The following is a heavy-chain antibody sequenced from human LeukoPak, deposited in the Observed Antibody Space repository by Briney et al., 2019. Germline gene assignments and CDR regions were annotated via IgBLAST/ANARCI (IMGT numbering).Heavy chain of an antibody. Sequence: GASVKVSCKASGYTFTSYGISWVRQAPGHGLECMGWIRSYNGNGNTSQKLQGRVTMTTDTSTSTVYMELRSLRSDDTAVYYCARDGSIAVAGPGDYWGQGTLVTVSS. J-gene: IGHJ4*02. CDR3: ARDGSIAVAGPGDY. CDR2: IRSYNGNG. V-gene: IGHV1-18*01. CDR1: GYTFTSYG. D-gene: IGHD6-19*01.